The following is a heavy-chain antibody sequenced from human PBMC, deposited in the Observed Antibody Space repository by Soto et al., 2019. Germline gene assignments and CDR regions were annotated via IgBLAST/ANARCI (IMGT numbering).Heavy chain of an antibody. CDR2: INHSGST. V-gene: IGHV4-34*01. Sequence: PSETLSLTCAVYGESFSGYYWSWIRQPPGKGLEWIGEINHSGSTNYNPSLKSRVTISVDTSKNQFSLKLSSGTAADTAVYYCARGTHSGWYDSRWFDPWGQGTLVTVSS. CDR1: GESFSGYY. CDR3: ARGTHSGWYDSRWFDP. D-gene: IGHD6-19*01. J-gene: IGHJ5*02.